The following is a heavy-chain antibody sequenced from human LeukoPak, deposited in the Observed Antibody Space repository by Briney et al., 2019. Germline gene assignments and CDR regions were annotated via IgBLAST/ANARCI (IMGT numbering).Heavy chain of an antibody. CDR3: TTKYGTGY. CDR2: IKSKTDGGTT. CDR1: GFTFSSRDW. Sequence: GGSLRLSCVASGFTFSSRDWMTWVRQAPGKGLEWVGRIKSKTDGGTTDYAAPVKGRFTISRDDSQNTLSLQMNSLDTEDTAVYYCTTKYGTGYWGQGTLVTVSS. J-gene: IGHJ4*02. V-gene: IGHV3-15*01. D-gene: IGHD3/OR15-3a*01.